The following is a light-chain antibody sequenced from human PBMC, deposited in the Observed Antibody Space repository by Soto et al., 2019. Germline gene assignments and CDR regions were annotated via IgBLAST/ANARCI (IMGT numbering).Light chain of an antibody. V-gene: IGKV3-11*01. J-gene: IGKJ4*01. CDR3: QQRGSWPLT. CDR1: QTVNSY. CDR2: GAS. Sequence: EIVLTQSPATLSLSPGERATLSCRASQTVNSYLAWYQQKPGQAPRLLIYGASNRATGIPARFSGSESGTDFTLTISSLEPEDFAVYYCQQRGSWPLTFGGGTRVEMK.